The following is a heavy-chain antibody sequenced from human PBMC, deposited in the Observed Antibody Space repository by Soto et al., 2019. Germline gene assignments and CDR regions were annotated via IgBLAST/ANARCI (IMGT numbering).Heavy chain of an antibody. CDR2: ISWNSGSI. D-gene: IGHD3-3*01. Sequence: GGSLRLSCAASGFTFDDYAMHWVRQAPGKGLEWVSGISWNSGSIGYADSVKGRFTISRDNAKNSLYLQMNSLRAEDTALYYCAKDMGFWSGYSMIFDYWGQGTLVTVSS. CDR3: AKDMGFWSGYSMIFDY. J-gene: IGHJ4*02. CDR1: GFTFDDYA. V-gene: IGHV3-9*01.